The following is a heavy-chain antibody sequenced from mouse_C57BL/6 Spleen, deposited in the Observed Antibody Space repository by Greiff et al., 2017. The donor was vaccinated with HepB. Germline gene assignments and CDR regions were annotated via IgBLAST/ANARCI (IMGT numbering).Heavy chain of an antibody. Sequence: VQLVESGPELVKPGASVKISCKASGYAFSSYWMNWVKQRPGKGLEWIGRIYPGDGDTNYNGKFKGKATLTADKASSTAYSQLSSLTSEDSAVYFCARRYPYAMDYWGQGTSVTVSS. CDR1: GYAFSSYW. CDR3: ARRYPYAMDY. J-gene: IGHJ4*01. V-gene: IGHV1-82*01. D-gene: IGHD5-1-1*01. CDR2: IYPGDGDT.